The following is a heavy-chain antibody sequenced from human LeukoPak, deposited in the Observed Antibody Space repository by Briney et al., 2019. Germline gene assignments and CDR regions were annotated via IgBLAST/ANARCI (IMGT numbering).Heavy chain of an antibody. J-gene: IGHJ3*02. D-gene: IGHD4/OR15-4a*01. Sequence: SETLSLTCTVSGGSISSYYWSWIRQPPGKGLEWIGCIHHSGSTNYNPSLKSRVSISVDTSKNQFSLKLSSVTAADTALYFCARPSYDGAGAYGFDIWGQGTLVTVYS. CDR3: ARPSYDGAGAYGFDI. V-gene: IGHV4-59*12. CDR2: IHHSGST. CDR1: GGSISSYY.